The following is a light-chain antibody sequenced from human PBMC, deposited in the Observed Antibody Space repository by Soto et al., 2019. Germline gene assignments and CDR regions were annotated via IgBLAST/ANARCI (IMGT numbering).Light chain of an antibody. V-gene: IGLV1-47*02. CDR3: AAWDDSLSGPGV. CDR2: NNE. CDR1: SSNIGSNY. J-gene: IGLJ3*02. Sequence: QSVLTQPPSASGTPGQRVTISCSGSSSNIGSNYVYWYQQLPGMAPQLLIYNNEQRPSGVPDRFSGSKSGTSASLAISGLRSEDEADYYCAAWDDSLSGPGVFGGGTKLTVL.